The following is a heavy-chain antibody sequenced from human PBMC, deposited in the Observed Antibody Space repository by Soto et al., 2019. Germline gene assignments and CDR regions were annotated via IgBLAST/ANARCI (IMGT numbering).Heavy chain of an antibody. CDR2: ISAYNGNT. J-gene: IGHJ4*02. CDR3: ARDRYYDYIWGSYRSPGFDY. D-gene: IGHD3-16*02. CDR1: GYTFTSYG. V-gene: IGHV1-18*01. Sequence: ASVKVSCKASGYTFTSYGISWVRQAPGQGLEWMGWISAYNGNTNYAQKLQGRVTMTTDTSTSTAYMELRSLRSDDTAVYYCARDRYYDYIWGSYRSPGFDYWGQGTLVTVSS.